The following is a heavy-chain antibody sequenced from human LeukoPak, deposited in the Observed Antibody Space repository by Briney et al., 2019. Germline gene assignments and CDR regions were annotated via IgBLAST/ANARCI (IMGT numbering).Heavy chain of an antibody. Sequence: GASVKVSCKASGYTFTSYYMHWVRQAPGQGLVWTGIIIPSGGSTSYAQKFQGRVTVTRDTSTSTVYMELSSLRSEDTAVYYCARDGLSSSWTNWGQGTLVTVSS. CDR3: ARDGLSSSWTN. V-gene: IGHV1-46*01. D-gene: IGHD6-13*01. CDR2: IIPSGGST. J-gene: IGHJ4*02. CDR1: GYTFTSYY.